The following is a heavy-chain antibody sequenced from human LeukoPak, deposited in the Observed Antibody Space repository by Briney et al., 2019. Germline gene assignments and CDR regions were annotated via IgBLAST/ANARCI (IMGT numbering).Heavy chain of an antibody. D-gene: IGHD3-22*01. Sequence: GGSLRLSCAASGFTFDDYAMHWVRQAPGKGLELVSGISWNSGSIGYADSVKGRFTISRDNAKNSLYLQMNSLRAEDTALYYCAKGSFGVITKEYFDYWGQGTLVTVSS. CDR2: ISWNSGSI. CDR1: GFTFDDYA. J-gene: IGHJ4*02. V-gene: IGHV3-9*01. CDR3: AKGSFGVITKEYFDY.